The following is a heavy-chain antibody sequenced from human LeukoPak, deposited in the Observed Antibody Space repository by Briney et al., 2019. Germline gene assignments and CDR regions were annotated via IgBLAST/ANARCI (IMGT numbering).Heavy chain of an antibody. D-gene: IGHD3-3*01. Sequence: GGSLRLSCAASGFTFSSYAMSWVRQAPGKGLEWVSAISGSGGSTYYADSVKGRFTISRDNSKNTLYLQMNSLRAEDTAVYYCAKPYYDFWSGWGDFDYWGQGTLVTVSS. CDR3: AKPYYDFWSGWGDFDY. CDR2: ISGSGGST. V-gene: IGHV3-23*01. J-gene: IGHJ4*02. CDR1: GFTFSSYA.